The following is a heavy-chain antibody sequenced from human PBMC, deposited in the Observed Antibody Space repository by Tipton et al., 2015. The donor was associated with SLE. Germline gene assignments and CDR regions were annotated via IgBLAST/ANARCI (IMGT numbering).Heavy chain of an antibody. CDR2: IYYSGNT. CDR3: VTYSVGGGGSGS. D-gene: IGHD3-10*01. J-gene: IGHJ4*02. V-gene: IGHV4-39*01. CDR1: GGSISSSSYY. Sequence: GLVKPSEILSLTCSVSGGSISSSSYYWGWIRQPPGKGLEWIGSIYYSGNTHYNPSLKSRVTISVDTSKNQFSLKLSSMTAADTAVYYCVTYSVGGGGSGSWGQGTLVTVSS.